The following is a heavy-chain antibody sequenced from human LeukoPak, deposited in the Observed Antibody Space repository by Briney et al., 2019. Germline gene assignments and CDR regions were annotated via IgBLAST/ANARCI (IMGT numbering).Heavy chain of an antibody. CDR2: ITTGDGNT. CDR1: VFTFSSYT. V-gene: IGHV3-23*01. Sequence: GGSLRLSCTASVFTFSSYTMTWVRQAPRKGLKWVSTITTGDGNTYYADSVKGRFTVSRDDSKNTLYLQMNSLRAEDTAVYYCAKGLDYYDSSGYYTPLDYWGQGTLVTVSS. CDR3: AKGLDYYDSSGYYTPLDY. J-gene: IGHJ4*02. D-gene: IGHD3-22*01.